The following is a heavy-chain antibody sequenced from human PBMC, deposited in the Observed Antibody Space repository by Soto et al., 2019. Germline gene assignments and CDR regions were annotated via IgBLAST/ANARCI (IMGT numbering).Heavy chain of an antibody. V-gene: IGHV1-3*01. D-gene: IGHD2-15*01. J-gene: IGHJ5*02. CDR3: ARGIATGQLDP. Sequence: SEKVSFKASGYTFTRYTMNWVRQAPGQRLEWMGWINPDNGNTKSSQKFQDRVIITRDTSASTAYMDLSGLRSEDTAVYYCARGIATGQLDPWGQGTLVTVSS. CDR2: INPDNGNT. CDR1: GYTFTRYT.